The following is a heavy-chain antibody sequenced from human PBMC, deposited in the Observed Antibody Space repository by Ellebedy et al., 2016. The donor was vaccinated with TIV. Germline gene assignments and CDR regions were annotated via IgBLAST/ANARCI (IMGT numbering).Heavy chain of an antibody. J-gene: IGHJ3*02. CDR1: GGSISSYY. Sequence: MPSETLSLTCTVSGGSISSYYWSWIRQPPGKGLEWIGYIYYSGSTNYNPSLKSRVTISVDTSKNQFSLKLSSVTAADTAVYYCAREDFWSGYKRGAFDIWGQGTMVTVSS. CDR3: AREDFWSGYKRGAFDI. V-gene: IGHV4-59*08. D-gene: IGHD3-3*01. CDR2: IYYSGST.